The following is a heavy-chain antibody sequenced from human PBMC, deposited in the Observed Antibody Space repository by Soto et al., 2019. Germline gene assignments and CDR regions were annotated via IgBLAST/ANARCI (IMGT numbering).Heavy chain of an antibody. Sequence: QLQLQESGPGLVRPSETLSLTCTVSSDSISSSFRYYWGWIRQPPGKGLEWIGTVYYSGSTYYNPSLRRRVTMSKDPSKTQFSLKLNSVHAEDAVSYSCARQGYARFDYWGQGNPVTVSS. J-gene: IGHJ4*03. V-gene: IGHV4-39*01. CDR1: SDSISSSFRYY. CDR2: VYYSGST. CDR3: ARQGYARFDY. D-gene: IGHD5-12*01.